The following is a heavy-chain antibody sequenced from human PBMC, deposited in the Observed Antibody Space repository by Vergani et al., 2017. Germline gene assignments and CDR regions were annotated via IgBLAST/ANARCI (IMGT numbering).Heavy chain of an antibody. D-gene: IGHD3-3*01. Sequence: EVQLVESGGGLVQPGRSLRLSCAASGFTFDDYAMHWVRQAPGKGLEWVSGISWNSGSIGYADSVKGRFTISRDNAKNSLYLQMNSLRAEDTALYYCAAGRYDFWSGYFCHYGGQGTLVTVSS. CDR2: ISWNSGSI. CDR3: AAGRYDFWSGYFCHY. J-gene: IGHJ4*02. CDR1: GFTFDDYA. V-gene: IGHV3-9*01.